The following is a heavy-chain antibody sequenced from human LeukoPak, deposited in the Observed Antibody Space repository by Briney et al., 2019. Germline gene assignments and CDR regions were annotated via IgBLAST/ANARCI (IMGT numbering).Heavy chain of an antibody. CDR2: ISYDGSNK. D-gene: IGHD2-21*02. V-gene: IGHV3-30*03. CDR1: GFTFSGYG. Sequence: GGSLRLSCAASGFTFSGYGMHWVRQSPGKGLEWVAVISYDGSNKYYADSVKGRFTISRDNSKNTLYLEMNSLRAEDTAVYYCARAGERMTATPRWFDPWGQGTLVTVSS. J-gene: IGHJ5*02. CDR3: ARAGERMTATPRWFDP.